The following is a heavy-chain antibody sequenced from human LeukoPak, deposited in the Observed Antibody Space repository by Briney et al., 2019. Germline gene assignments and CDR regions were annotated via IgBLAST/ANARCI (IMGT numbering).Heavy chain of an antibody. CDR1: GFTFSSHA. J-gene: IGHJ4*02. CDR3: ARDYLDSSGYYYDY. V-gene: IGHV3-64*01. Sequence: GGSLRLSCVASGFTFSSHAMHWVRQAPGQRLEYVSAISGDGASAYYANSVKGRFTISRDNSKNTLYLQMGGLGAEDMAVYFCARDYLDSSGYYYDYWGQGTLVTVSS. D-gene: IGHD3-22*01. CDR2: ISGDGASA.